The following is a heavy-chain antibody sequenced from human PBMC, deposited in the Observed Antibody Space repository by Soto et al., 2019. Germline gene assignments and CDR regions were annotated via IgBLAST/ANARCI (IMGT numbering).Heavy chain of an antibody. D-gene: IGHD5-18*01. Sequence: QVQLVESGGGVVQPGRSLRLSCAASGFTFSSYGMHWVHQAPGKGLEWVAVIWYDGSNKYYADSVKGRFTISRDNSKNTLYLQMNSLRAEDTAVYYCARGRSYGYYYYYYGMDVWGQGTTVTVSS. CDR1: GFTFSSYG. J-gene: IGHJ6*02. V-gene: IGHV3-33*01. CDR3: ARGRSYGYYYYYYGMDV. CDR2: IWYDGSNK.